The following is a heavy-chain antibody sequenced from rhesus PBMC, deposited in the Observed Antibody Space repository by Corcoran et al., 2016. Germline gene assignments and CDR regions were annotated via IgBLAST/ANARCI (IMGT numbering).Heavy chain of an antibody. CDR2: MSYSGST. CDR1: GGSISSSYYY. CDR3: ARDLGNWNYGRGLDS. V-gene: IGHV4-122*02. Sequence: QVQLQESGPGLVKPSETLSLTCAVSGGSISSSYYYWTWIRQAPGTGLEWIGYMSYSGSTSYNPSLKSRVTISRDTYKNQFSLKLSSVTAADTAVYYCARDLGNWNYGRGLDSWGQGVVVTVSS. J-gene: IGHJ6*01. D-gene: IGHD1-26*01.